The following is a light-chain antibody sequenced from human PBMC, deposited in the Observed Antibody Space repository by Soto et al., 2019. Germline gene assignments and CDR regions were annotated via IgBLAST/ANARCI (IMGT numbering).Light chain of an antibody. CDR1: HDVRSW. V-gene: IGKV1-12*02. Sequence: DIQMTQSPSSVSASVGDRVTISCWASHDVRSWLAWYQQKPGKAPHLLIYGASTLQSGVPSRFSGSGSETDFTLTISSLQTEDFATYYFQQANGDPWTFGHGTKVEIK. CDR3: QQANGDPWT. CDR2: GAS. J-gene: IGKJ1*01.